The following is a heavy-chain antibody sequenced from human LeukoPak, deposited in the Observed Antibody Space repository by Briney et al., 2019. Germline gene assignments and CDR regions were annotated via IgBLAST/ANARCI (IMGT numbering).Heavy chain of an antibody. CDR3: ARGQEWELLFWFDP. V-gene: IGHV3-48*04. CDR1: GFTFSSYS. D-gene: IGHD1-26*01. CDR2: ISSSSSTI. J-gene: IGHJ5*02. Sequence: GGSLRLSCAASGFTFSSYSMNWVRQAPGKGLEWVSYISSSSSTIYYADSVKGRFTISRDNAKNSLYLQMNSLRAEDTAVYYCARGQEWELLFWFDPWGQGTLDTVSS.